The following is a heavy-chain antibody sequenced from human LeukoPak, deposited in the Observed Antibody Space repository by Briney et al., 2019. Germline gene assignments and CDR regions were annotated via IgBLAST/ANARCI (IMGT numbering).Heavy chain of an antibody. CDR2: IRGSCGNT. Sequence: PGGSLRLSCAASGFTFSVYAMRWVRQAPGKGLVGVSTIRGSCGNTYYADSVKRRFNISRDNSEHRLYRHMSTLRAEDTAIYYCAKAHTTSILTGYYCLDYWGQGSLVTVSS. CDR3: AKAHTTSILTGYYCLDY. CDR1: GFTFSVYA. V-gene: IGHV3-23*01. D-gene: IGHD3-9*01. J-gene: IGHJ4*02.